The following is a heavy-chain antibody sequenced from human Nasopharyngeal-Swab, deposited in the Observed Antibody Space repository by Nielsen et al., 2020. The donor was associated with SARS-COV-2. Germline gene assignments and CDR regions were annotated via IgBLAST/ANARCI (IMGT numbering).Heavy chain of an antibody. D-gene: IGHD5-12*01. Sequence: SVKVSCKASGGTFSSYAISWVRQAPGQGLEWMGGIIPIFGTANYAQKFQGRVTITADESTSTAYTELSSLRSEDTAVYYCARNFRGYSGYEEDGMDVWGQGTTVTVSS. V-gene: IGHV1-69*13. J-gene: IGHJ6*02. CDR2: IIPIFGTA. CDR3: ARNFRGYSGYEEDGMDV. CDR1: GGTFSSYA.